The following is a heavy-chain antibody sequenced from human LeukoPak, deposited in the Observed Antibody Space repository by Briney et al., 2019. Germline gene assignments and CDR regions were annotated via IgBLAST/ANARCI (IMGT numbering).Heavy chain of an antibody. J-gene: IGHJ4*02. Sequence: LKISCKGSGYSFTDYWIGWVRQMPGKGLEWMGIVSPGDSNTIYSPSFQGQVIISADKSITTAYLQWSSLKASDTAMYYCARLTPRYGSGSYRFDYWGQGTLVTVSS. D-gene: IGHD3-10*01. V-gene: IGHV5-51*01. CDR3: ARLTPRYGSGSYRFDY. CDR1: GYSFTDYW. CDR2: VSPGDSNT.